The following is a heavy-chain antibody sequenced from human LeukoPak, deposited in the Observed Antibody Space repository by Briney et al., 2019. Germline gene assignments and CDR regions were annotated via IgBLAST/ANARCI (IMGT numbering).Heavy chain of an antibody. Sequence: SETLSLTCTVSGGSISSSSYYWGWIRQPPGKGLEWIGRIYYSGSTYYNPSLKSRVTISVDTAKNQFSLKLRSVTAADTAVYYCAIETYYYGSGTYGQAYWGQGTLVTVSS. D-gene: IGHD3-10*01. V-gene: IGHV4-39*01. CDR1: GGSISSSSYY. CDR3: AIETYYYGSGTYGQAY. J-gene: IGHJ4*02. CDR2: IYYSGST.